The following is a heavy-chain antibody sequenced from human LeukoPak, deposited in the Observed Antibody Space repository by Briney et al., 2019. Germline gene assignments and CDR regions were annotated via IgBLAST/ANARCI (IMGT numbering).Heavy chain of an antibody. V-gene: IGHV3-23*01. CDR1: GFTFSSYG. CDR2: SSGSGGST. J-gene: IGHJ6*03. CDR3: ARDYGSSSGFLSGLYYYYMDV. D-gene: IGHD3-22*01. Sequence: GGSLRLSCVVSGFTFSSYGMSWVRQAPGKGLEWVSGSSGSGGSTYYADSVKGRFTISRDNSKNTLYLQMNSLRSEDTAVYYCARDYGSSSGFLSGLYYYYMDVWGKGATVTISS.